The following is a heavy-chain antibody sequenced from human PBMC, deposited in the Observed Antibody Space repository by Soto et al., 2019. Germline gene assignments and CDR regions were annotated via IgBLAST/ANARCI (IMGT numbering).Heavy chain of an antibody. J-gene: IGHJ4*02. V-gene: IGHV3-30*13. Sequence: QVQLVESGGGVVQPGRSLRLSCAASGFTFSSYGMHWVRQTPGKGLEWVAVISYYGSSKYYADSVEGRFTISRDNSKNSLSLQMNSLRVEDTALYYCTRDITSSWVVDYWRKGTLVTVSS. CDR3: TRDITSSWVVDY. D-gene: IGHD6-13*01. CDR2: ISYYGSSK. CDR1: GFTFSSYG.